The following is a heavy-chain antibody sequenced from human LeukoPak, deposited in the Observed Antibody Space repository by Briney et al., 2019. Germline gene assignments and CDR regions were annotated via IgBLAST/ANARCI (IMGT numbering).Heavy chain of an antibody. CDR2: IYHSGST. J-gene: IGHJ4*02. V-gene: IGHV4-38-2*01. CDR1: GYSISSGYY. D-gene: IGHD6-19*01. CDR3: ARLKPTYSSGWYPDY. Sequence: PSETLSLTCAVSGYSISSGYYWGWIRQPPGKGLEWIGSIYHSGSTYYNPSLKSRVTISVDTSKNQFSPKLSSVTAADTAVYYCARLKPTYSSGWYPDYWGQGTLVTVSS.